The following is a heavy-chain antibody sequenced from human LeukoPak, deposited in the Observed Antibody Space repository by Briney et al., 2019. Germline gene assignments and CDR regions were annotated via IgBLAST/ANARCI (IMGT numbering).Heavy chain of an antibody. CDR3: ARGGGARPDY. D-gene: IGHD3-10*01. J-gene: IGHJ4*02. CDR1: GFTFSNYG. CDR2: ISSVSSAI. Sequence: AGGSLRLSCTVSGFTFSNYGMNWVRQAPGKGLKWVAYISSVSSAITYADPVKGRFTISRDNAKNSLFLQMNSLRDEDTAVYYCARGGGARPDYWGQGTLVTVSS. V-gene: IGHV3-48*02.